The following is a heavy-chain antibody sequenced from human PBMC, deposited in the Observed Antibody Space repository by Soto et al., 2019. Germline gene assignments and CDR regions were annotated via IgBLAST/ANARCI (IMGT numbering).Heavy chain of an antibody. D-gene: IGHD3-3*01. CDR3: ARGRYYDFWSGSSRFIYYYGMDV. CDR1: GGSFSGYY. CDR2: INHSGST. V-gene: IGHV4-34*01. Sequence: QVQLQQWGAGLLKPSETLSLTCAVYGGSFSGYYWSWIRQPPGKGLEWIGEINHSGSTNYNPSLKSRVTISVDTAKNQFSLQLSSVTAADTAVYYCARGRYYDFWSGSSRFIYYYGMDVWGQGTTVTVSS. J-gene: IGHJ6*02.